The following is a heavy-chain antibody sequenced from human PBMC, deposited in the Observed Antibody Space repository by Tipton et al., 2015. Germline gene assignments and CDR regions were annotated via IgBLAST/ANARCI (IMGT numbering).Heavy chain of an antibody. Sequence: TLSLTCTVSGGSISSGDYYWYWIRQHPGKGLEWIGYIYSSGSTYYNPSLKSRLTISINTYEKQFYLELTSVTAADTAVYYCARQERGDGYIDNDYWGQGILVTVSS. D-gene: IGHD5-24*01. J-gene: IGHJ4*02. CDR1: GGSISSGDYY. CDR3: ARQERGDGYIDNDY. V-gene: IGHV4-30-4*08. CDR2: IYSSGST.